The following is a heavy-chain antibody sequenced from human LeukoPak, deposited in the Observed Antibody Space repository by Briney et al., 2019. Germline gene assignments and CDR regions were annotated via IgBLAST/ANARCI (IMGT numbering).Heavy chain of an antibody. Sequence: GGSLRLSCAASGFTFSSYAMHWVRQAPGKGLEWVAVISYDGSNKYYADSVKGRFTISRDNSKNTLYLQMNSLRAEDTAVYYCARVKAVANYYYYYMDVWGKGTTVIVSS. CDR3: ARVKAVANYYYYYMDV. CDR1: GFTFSSYA. CDR2: ISYDGSNK. J-gene: IGHJ6*03. D-gene: IGHD6-19*01. V-gene: IGHV3-30*04.